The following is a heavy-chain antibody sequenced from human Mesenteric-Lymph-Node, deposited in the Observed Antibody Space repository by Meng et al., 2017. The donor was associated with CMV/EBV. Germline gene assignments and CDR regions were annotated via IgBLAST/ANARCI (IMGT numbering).Heavy chain of an antibody. D-gene: IGHD3-16*02. Sequence: SCAISGDSVSSNSPAWNWIRQSPSRGLEWLGRTYYRSKWYNAYAVSVKSRITINPDTSKNQFTLQLNSVTPEDTAVYYCAREDFGDLSLIHWGQGTLVTVSS. CDR1: GDSVSSNSPA. V-gene: IGHV6-1*01. CDR3: AREDFGDLSLIH. CDR2: TYYRSKWYN. J-gene: IGHJ4*02.